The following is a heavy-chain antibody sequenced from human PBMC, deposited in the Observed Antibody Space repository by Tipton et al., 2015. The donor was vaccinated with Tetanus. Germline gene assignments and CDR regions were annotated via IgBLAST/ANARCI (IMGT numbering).Heavy chain of an antibody. D-gene: IGHD2-15*01. Sequence: SLRLSCAASGFTFSSYAMHWVRQAPGKGLEWVAVISYDGSNKYYADSVKGRFTISRDNSKNTLYLQMNSLRAEDTAVYYCARGEGGNAFDIWGQGTMVTVSS. V-gene: IGHV3-30-3*01. CDR3: ARGEGGNAFDI. CDR2: ISYDGSNK. CDR1: GFTFSSYA. J-gene: IGHJ3*02.